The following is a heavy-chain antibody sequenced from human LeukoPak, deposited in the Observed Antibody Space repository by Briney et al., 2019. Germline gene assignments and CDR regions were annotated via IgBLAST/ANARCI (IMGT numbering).Heavy chain of an antibody. V-gene: IGHV4-59*01. J-gene: IGHJ5*02. CDR1: GGSISTYS. Sequence: PSETLSLTCTVSGGSISTYSWSWIRQSPGQGLEWIGYIKNNGGNYNNPSLMGRVTISLDTSKNQFSLKLTSVTAADTAVYYCARDAGGTWFDPWGQGTLVTVSS. CDR2: IKNNGGN. CDR3: ARDAGGTWFDP.